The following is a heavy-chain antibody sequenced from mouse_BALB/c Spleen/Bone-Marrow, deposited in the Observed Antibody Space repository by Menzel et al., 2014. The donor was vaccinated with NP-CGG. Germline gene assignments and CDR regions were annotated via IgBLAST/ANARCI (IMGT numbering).Heavy chain of an antibody. V-gene: IGHV5-9-1*01. J-gene: IGHJ3*01. CDR3: ARPDPWFAY. CDR1: GFTFSGYA. CDR2: ISSGGSYI. Sequence: EVKVVESGGGLVKPGGSLKLSCAASGFTFSGYAMSWVRQSPEKRLEWVTTISSGGSYIHYPDSVKGRFTISRDNAKNTLYLQMSSLGSEDTAIYYCARPDPWFAYWGQGTLVAVSA.